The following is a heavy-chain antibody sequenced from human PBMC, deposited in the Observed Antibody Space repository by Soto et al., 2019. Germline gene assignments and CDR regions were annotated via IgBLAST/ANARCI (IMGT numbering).Heavy chain of an antibody. CDR1: GNTVPNYA. Sequence: QVQLVQSGAELKKPGASVKGSCKASGNTVPNYAIHWVRQAPGQRLAWMGWFNGGNGNTYYAAHFQGRVTFTWDTSAGTGYMQLSSLTSEATAVYYCARDDSGFSGCHDIDYFNYWGQGALVTVSS. CDR2: FNGGNGNT. CDR3: ARDDSGFSGCHDIDYFNY. J-gene: IGHJ4*02. D-gene: IGHD5-12*01. V-gene: IGHV1-3*01.